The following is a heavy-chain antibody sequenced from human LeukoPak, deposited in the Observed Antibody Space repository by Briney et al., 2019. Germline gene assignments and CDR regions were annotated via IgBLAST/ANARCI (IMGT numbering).Heavy chain of an antibody. CDR2: INSDGSST. CDR1: GFTFTSHW. CDR3: ARDHPPNAFDI. J-gene: IGHJ3*02. Sequence: GSLRLSCTASGFTFTSHWMHWVRQAPGKGLVWVSRINSDGSSTSYADSVKGRFTISRDNAKNTLYLQMNSLRAEDTAVYYCARDHPPNAFDIWGQGTMVTVSS. V-gene: IGHV3-74*01.